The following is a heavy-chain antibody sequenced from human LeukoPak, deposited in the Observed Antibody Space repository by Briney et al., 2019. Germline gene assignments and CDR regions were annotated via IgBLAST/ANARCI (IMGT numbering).Heavy chain of an antibody. CDR1: GFTFSSYA. CDR3: ARDRSGFYSVDY. CDR2: ISGSGGST. J-gene: IGHJ4*02. D-gene: IGHD5-12*01. V-gene: IGHV3-23*01. Sequence: GGSLRLSCAASGFTFSSYAMSWVRQAPGKGLEWVSAISGSGGSTYYADSVKGRFTISRDNSKNTLYLQMNSPRAEDTAVYYCARDRSGFYSVDYWGQGTLVTVSS.